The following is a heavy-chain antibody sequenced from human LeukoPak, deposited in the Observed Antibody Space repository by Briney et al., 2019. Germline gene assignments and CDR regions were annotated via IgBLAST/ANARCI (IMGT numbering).Heavy chain of an antibody. CDR1: GGSISSGGYS. J-gene: IGHJ2*01. CDR2: IYHSGST. D-gene: IGHD2-21*02. V-gene: IGHV4-30-2*01. Sequence: PSETLSLTCAVSGGSISSGGYSWSWIRQPPGKGLEWIVYIYHSGSTYYNPSLKSRVTISVDRSKNQFSLKLSSVTAADTAVYYCAGHNPTRGLAYCGGDCYPDLWGRGTLVTVSS. CDR3: AGHNPTRGLAYCGGDCYPDL.